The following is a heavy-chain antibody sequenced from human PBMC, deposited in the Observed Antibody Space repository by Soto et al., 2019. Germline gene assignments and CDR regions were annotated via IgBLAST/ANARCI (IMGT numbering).Heavy chain of an antibody. CDR1: GGSVSSSL. D-gene: IGHD6-13*01. CDR3: AKDHDLAAAGYYFDY. CDR2: ISFDGGNK. J-gene: IGHJ4*02. V-gene: IGHV3-30*04. Sequence: LSLTCTVSGGSVSSSLYYWGRIRQPPGKGLEWVALISFDGGNKYHADSVKGRFTISRDNSKNTLFLQMNSLRPEDTAVYYCAKDHDLAAAGYYFDYWGQGTLVTVSS.